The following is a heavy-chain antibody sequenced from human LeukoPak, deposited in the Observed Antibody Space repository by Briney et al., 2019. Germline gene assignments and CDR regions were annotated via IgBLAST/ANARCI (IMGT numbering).Heavy chain of an antibody. CDR2: IVVGSGNT. V-gene: IGHV1-58*02. CDR3: ARGVAARANYFDY. CDR1: GFTFTSSA. Sequence: SVKVSCKASGFTFTSSAMQWVRQARGQRLEWIGWIVVGSGNTNYAQKFQERVTITRDMSTSTAYMELSSLRSEDTAVYYCARGVAARANYFDYWGQGTLVTVSS. D-gene: IGHD6-25*01. J-gene: IGHJ4*02.